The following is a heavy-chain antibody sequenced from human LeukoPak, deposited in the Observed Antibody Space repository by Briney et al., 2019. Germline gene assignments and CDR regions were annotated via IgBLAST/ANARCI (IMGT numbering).Heavy chain of an antibody. CDR3: AKDGLYRDILTGYYGLDY. Sequence: GGSLRLSCAASGFTFDDYGMSWVRQAPGEGLDWVSSISSDSRYILYPDSLKGRFTISRDNAKNSLYLQMNSLRAEDTAVYYCAKDGLYRDILTGYYGLDYWGQGTLVTVSS. CDR1: GFTFDDYG. J-gene: IGHJ4*02. CDR2: ISSDSRYI. D-gene: IGHD3-9*01. V-gene: IGHV3-21*04.